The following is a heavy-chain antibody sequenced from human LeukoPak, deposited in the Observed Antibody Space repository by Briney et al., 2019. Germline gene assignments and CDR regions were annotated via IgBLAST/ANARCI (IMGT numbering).Heavy chain of an antibody. CDR3: ARVFGGPVSRRFDP. Sequence: NPSQTLSLTCTVSGGSISSDNYHWSWIRQPAVKGLEWIGRIYTSGSTNYNPSLKSRVTISVDTSKNQFSLKLSSVTAADTAVYYCARVFGGPVSRRFDPWGQGTLVTVSS. V-gene: IGHV4-61*02. CDR1: GGSISSDNYH. D-gene: IGHD4-23*01. CDR2: IYTSGST. J-gene: IGHJ5*02.